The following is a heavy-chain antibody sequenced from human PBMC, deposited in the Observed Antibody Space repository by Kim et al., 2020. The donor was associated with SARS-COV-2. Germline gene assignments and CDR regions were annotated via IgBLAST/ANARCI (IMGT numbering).Heavy chain of an antibody. J-gene: IGHJ3*01. V-gene: IGHV3-48*03. CDR3: AREDSTIHGDGLDV. CDR2: IDSGGNLI. Sequence: GGSLRLSCAASGFRFSNYEMNWVRQAPGKGPEWVSYIDSGGNLIYYAPSVRGRFTISRDNAKNSLHLQMNSLRAEDTAVYYCAREDSTIHGDGLDVWGQG. CDR1: GFRFSNYE.